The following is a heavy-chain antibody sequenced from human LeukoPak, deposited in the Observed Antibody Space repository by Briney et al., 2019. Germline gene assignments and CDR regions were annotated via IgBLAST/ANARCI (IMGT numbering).Heavy chain of an antibody. CDR2: ISAYNGNT. V-gene: IGHV1-18*01. CDR1: GYTFTSYG. J-gene: IGHJ5*02. CDR3: ARVVVVPAAMGVGNWFDP. D-gene: IGHD2-2*01. Sequence: GASVKVSCKASGYTFTSYGISWVRQAPGQGLEWMGWISAYNGNTNYAQKLQGRVTMTTDTSTSTAYMELRSLRSDDTAVYYCARVVVVPAAMGVGNWFDPWGQGTLVTVSS.